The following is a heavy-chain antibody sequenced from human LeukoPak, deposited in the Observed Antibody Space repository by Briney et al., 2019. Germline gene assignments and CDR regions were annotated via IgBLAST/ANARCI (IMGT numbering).Heavy chain of an antibody. Sequence: GASVKVSCKASGYTFTGYHMHWVRQAPGQGLEWMGRINPNSGDTNYAQKFQGRVTMTRDTSISTAYMELSRLRSDDTAVYYCARGPPYSSFDYYYYGMDVWAKGPRSPSP. J-gene: IGHJ6*02. CDR1: GYTFTGYH. CDR3: ARGPPYSSFDYYYYGMDV. CDR2: INPNSGDT. D-gene: IGHD6-6*01. V-gene: IGHV1-2*06.